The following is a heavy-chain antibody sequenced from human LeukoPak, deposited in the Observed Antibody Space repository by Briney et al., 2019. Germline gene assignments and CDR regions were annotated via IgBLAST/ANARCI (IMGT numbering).Heavy chain of an antibody. J-gene: IGHJ4*02. CDR3: ARNLDYYDSSGYYSAFDY. CDR2: IYYSGST. D-gene: IGHD3-22*01. CDR1: GGSISSNSYY. Sequence: SETLSLTCAVSGGSISSNSYYWGWIRQPPGKGLEWIGYIYYSGSTNYNPSLKSRVTISVDTSKNQFSLKLSSVTAADTAVYYCARNLDYYDSSGYYSAFDYWGQGTLVTVSS. V-gene: IGHV4-61*05.